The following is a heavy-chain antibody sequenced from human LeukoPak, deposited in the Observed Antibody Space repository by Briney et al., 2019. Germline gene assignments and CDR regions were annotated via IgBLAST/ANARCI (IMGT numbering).Heavy chain of an antibody. CDR3: ARSHYDSSGSPIFGLGVDY. CDR2: IYYSGST. V-gene: IGHV4-59*12. Sequence: PSETLSLTCTVSGGSISSYYWSWIRQPPGKGLEWIGYIYYSGSTNYNPSLKSRVTISVDRSKNQFSLKLSSVTAADTAVYYCARSHYDSSGSPIFGLGVDYWGQGTLVTVSS. J-gene: IGHJ4*02. D-gene: IGHD3-22*01. CDR1: GGSISSYY.